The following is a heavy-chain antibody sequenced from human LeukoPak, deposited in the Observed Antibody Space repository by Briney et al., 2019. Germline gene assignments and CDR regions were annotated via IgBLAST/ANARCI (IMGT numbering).Heavy chain of an antibody. V-gene: IGHV4-30-2*01. CDR1: GGSISSGGYY. D-gene: IGHD2-2*01. Sequence: SETLSLTSTVSGGSISSGGYYWSWIRQPPGKGLEWIGYIYHSGSTYYNPSLKSRVTISVDRSKNQFSLKLSSVTAADTAVYYCARRVVPAAWGGWFDPWGQGTLVTVSS. CDR3: ARRVVPAAWGGWFDP. J-gene: IGHJ5*02. CDR2: IYHSGST.